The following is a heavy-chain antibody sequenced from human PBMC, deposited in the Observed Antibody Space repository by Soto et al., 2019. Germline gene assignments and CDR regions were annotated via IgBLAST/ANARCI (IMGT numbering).Heavy chain of an antibody. Sequence: SVKVSCKASGCTFSSYTISWVRQAPGQGLEWMGRIIPILGTANYAQNFQGRVTITADESTSTAYMELSSLRSGDTAVYYCARGFHDNSGYYYPYWGQGTLVTVSS. CDR3: ARGFHDNSGYYYPY. CDR2: IIPILGTA. J-gene: IGHJ4*02. CDR1: GCTFSSYT. V-gene: IGHV1-69*08. D-gene: IGHD3-22*01.